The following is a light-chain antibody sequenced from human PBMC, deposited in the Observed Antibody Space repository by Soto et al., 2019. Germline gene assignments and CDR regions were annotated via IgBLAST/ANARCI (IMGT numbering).Light chain of an antibody. CDR3: QQYDTSPRT. CDR2: GAS. J-gene: IGKJ1*01. CDR1: QSVSSNY. V-gene: IGKV3-20*01. Sequence: EVMLTQSPGTLSSSPGERATLSCRASQSVSSNYLAWYQQKSGQAPRLLIYGASNRATGIPDRFSGSGSGNDFILTIRRLGAEDFAVYYCQQYDTSPRTFGQGTKVEFK.